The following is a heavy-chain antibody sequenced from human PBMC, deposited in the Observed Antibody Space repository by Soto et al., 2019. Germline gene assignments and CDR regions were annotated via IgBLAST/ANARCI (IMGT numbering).Heavy chain of an antibody. V-gene: IGHV1-46*01. CDR2: INPTGSMT. Sequence: ASVKVSCKASGYSFITSYYMHWVRRAPGQGLEWMGIINPTGSMTKYSQRFQGRLTMTRDTSTSTDYMELTTLTSEDTAVYFCARDTGYDHDAFDIWGQGTMVT. CDR3: ARDTGYDHDAFDI. J-gene: IGHJ3*02. D-gene: IGHD5-12*01. CDR1: GYSFITSYY.